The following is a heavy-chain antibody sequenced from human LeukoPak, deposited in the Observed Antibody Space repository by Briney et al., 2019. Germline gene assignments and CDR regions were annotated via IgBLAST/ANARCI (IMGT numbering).Heavy chain of an antibody. D-gene: IGHD3-16*01. CDR2: IYTSGST. J-gene: IGHJ3*02. V-gene: IGHV4-61*02. Sequence: PSETLSLTCTVSGGSISSGSYYWSWIRQPAGKGLEWIGRIYTSGSTNYNPSLKSRVTISVDTSKNQFSLKLSSVTAADTAVYYCARGVLSGWRGVYDAFDIWGQGTMVTVSS. CDR3: ARGVLSGWRGVYDAFDI. CDR1: GGSISSGSYY.